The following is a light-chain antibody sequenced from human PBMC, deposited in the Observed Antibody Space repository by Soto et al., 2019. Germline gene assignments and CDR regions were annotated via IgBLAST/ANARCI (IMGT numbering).Light chain of an antibody. J-gene: IGLJ1*01. CDR1: SGHSSYA. CDR3: QTWGRDV. CDR2: LNSDGSH. Sequence: QLVLTQSPSASASLGASVKLTCTLSSGHSSYAIAWHQQQPEKGPRYLMKLNSDGSHSKGDGIPDRFSGSSSGAERYLTISSLQSEDEADYYCQTWGRDVFGTGTKLTVL. V-gene: IGLV4-69*01.